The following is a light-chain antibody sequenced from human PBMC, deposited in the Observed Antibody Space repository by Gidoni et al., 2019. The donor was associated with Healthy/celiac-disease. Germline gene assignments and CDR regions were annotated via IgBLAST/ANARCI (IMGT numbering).Light chain of an antibody. CDR1: QSVSSSY. CDR2: GAS. Sequence: EIVLTQSPGTLSLSPGERATLSFRASQSVSSSYLAWYQQKPGQAPRLLIYGASSRATGIPDRFSGSGSGTDFTLTISRLEPEDFAVYYCQQYGSSPNTFGPXTKVDIK. J-gene: IGKJ3*01. CDR3: QQYGSSPNT. V-gene: IGKV3-20*01.